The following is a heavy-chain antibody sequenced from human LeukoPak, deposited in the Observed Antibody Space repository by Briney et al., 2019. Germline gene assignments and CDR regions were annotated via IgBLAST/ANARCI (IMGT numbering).Heavy chain of an antibody. J-gene: IGHJ4*02. V-gene: IGHV4-59*01. Sequence: SETLSLTCTVSGGSMNSYYWTWIRQPPGKGLEWIGYIYFSGSTSYNPSLKSRVSISVDMSENQFSLKVSSVTAADTAVYYCARDDDSSGYLGYWGQGTLVTVSS. CDR3: ARDDDSSGYLGY. CDR2: IYFSGST. D-gene: IGHD3-22*01. CDR1: GGSMNSYY.